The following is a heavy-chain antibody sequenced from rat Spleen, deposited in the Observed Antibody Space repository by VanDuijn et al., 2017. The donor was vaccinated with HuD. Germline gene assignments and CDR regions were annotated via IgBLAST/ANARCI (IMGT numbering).Heavy chain of an antibody. CDR3: TRRGHTMGLTSRYFDY. CDR1: GFTFSDYY. V-gene: IGHV5-22*01. D-gene: IGHD1-9*01. J-gene: IGHJ2*01. CDR2: IIYDGSRT. Sequence: EVQLVESGGGLVQPGRSLKLSCAASGFTFSDYYMAWVRQAPTKGLEWVASIIYDGSRTYYRDSVKGRFTISRDIAKSTLYLQMNSLRSEDTATYYCTRRGHTMGLTSRYFDYWGQGVMVTVSS.